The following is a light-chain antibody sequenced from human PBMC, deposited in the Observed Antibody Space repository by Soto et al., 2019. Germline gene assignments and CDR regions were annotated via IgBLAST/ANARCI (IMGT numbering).Light chain of an antibody. CDR2: KAS. V-gene: IGKV1-5*03. J-gene: IGKJ1*01. CDR3: QQYNSYWWT. Sequence: DIQMTQSPSTLSASVGDRVTITCRASQSISTWLAWYQQKPGKAPKVLIYKASSLRSGDPLRFSGSGSGTEFTLTISSLQPDDFATYYCQQYNSYWWTFGQGTKVEIK. CDR1: QSISTW.